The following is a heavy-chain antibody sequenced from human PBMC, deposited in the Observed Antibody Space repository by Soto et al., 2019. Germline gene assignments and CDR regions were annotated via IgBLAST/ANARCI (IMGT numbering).Heavy chain of an antibody. V-gene: IGHV5-10-1*01. D-gene: IGHD6-19*01. CDR1: GYSSTSYW. CDR2: LDPSDSYT. J-gene: IGHJ4*02. Sequence: PAEPLKISSXRSGYSSTSYWISSVRQMPGKGLEWMGRLDPSDSYTNYSPSFQGHLTIPADKSISTAYLQWSSLKASDTAMYYCARHPSGEQWLRYYFDYWGQGTLVTVSS. CDR3: ARHPSGEQWLRYYFDY.